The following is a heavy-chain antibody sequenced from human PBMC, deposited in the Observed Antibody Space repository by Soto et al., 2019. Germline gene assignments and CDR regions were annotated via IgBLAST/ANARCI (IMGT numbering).Heavy chain of an antibody. D-gene: IGHD3-22*01. CDR2: IYYSGST. CDR3: ARVSDSSGYYFDY. J-gene: IGHJ4*02. Sequence: SETLSLTCTVSAGSISSGGYYWSWIRQHPGKGLEWIGYIYYSGSTYYNPSLKSRVTISVDTSKNQFSLKLSSVTAADTAVYYCARVSDSSGYYFDYWGQGTLVTV. CDR1: AGSISSGGYY. V-gene: IGHV4-31*03.